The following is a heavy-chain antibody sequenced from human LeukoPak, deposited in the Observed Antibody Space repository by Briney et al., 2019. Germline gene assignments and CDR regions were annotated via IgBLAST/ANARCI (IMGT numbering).Heavy chain of an antibody. J-gene: IGHJ5*02. D-gene: IGHD3-9*01. CDR2: ISSSGANT. CDR1: GFTFSSDA. Sequence: PGGSLRLSCAASGFTFSSDAMSWVRQAPGKGLEWVSIISSSGANTYYADSVKGRFTISRDNSKNTPYLQMNSLRAEDTAVYYCAKDLGELRYFDWAPHPGWFDPWGQGTLVTVSS. CDR3: AKDLGELRYFDWAPHPGWFDP. V-gene: IGHV3-23*01.